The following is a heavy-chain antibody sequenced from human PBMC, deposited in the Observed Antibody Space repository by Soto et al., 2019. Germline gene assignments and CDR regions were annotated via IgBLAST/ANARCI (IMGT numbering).Heavy chain of an antibody. J-gene: IGHJ3*02. Sequence: GGSLILSCAASGFTVSSNYMSWVRQAPGKGLEWVSVIYSGGSTYYADSVKGRFTISRHNSKNTLYLQMNSLRAEDTAVYYCARREYSSSADAFDIWGQGTMVTVSS. V-gene: IGHV3-53*04. D-gene: IGHD6-6*01. CDR2: IYSGGST. CDR3: ARREYSSSADAFDI. CDR1: GFTVSSNY.